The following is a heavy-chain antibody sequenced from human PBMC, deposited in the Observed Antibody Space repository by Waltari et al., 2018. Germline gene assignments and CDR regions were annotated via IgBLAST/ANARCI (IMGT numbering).Heavy chain of an antibody. CDR2: IHISGST. CDR3: ARQPPTTVPTPRSPFDT. CDR1: GGSITTRSYH. D-gene: IGHD4-17*01. V-gene: IGHV4-39*07. J-gene: IGHJ3*02. Sequence: QPQLQESGPGLEKPSETLSLTCTVSGGSITTRSYHWSWIRQTPGKGLEWIGSIHISGSTYHNPSLRSRVTVSVDTSNNQFSLKLTSVTAADTAVYYCARQPPTTVPTPRSPFDTWGQGTMVSVSS.